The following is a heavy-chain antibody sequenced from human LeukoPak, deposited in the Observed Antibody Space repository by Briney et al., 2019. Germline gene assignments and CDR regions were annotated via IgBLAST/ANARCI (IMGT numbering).Heavy chain of an antibody. J-gene: IGHJ6*04. CDR2: ISSSGSTI. CDR3: AELGITMIGGV. D-gene: IGHD3-10*02. V-gene: IGHV3-11*04. CDR1: GFTFSDYW. Sequence: PGGSLRLSCVASGFTFSDYWMYWVRQAPGKGLEWVSYISSSGSTIYYADSVKGRFTISRDNAKNSLYLQMNSLRAGDTAVYYCAELGITMIGGVWGKGTTVTISS.